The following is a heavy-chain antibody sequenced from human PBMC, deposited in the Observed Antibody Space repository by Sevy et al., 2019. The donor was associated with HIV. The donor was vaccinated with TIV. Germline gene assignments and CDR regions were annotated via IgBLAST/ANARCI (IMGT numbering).Heavy chain of an antibody. CDR2: ISGGGDGT. Sequence: GGSLRLSCAASGFTVNIYAMSWVRQAPGKGLEWLSAISGGGDGTYYADSVKGRFTISGDNSRNTLYLQMNSLRAEDTAVYYCAKRPYYYYNSDGHLVSSTDEADYWGQGTLVTVSS. J-gene: IGHJ4*02. D-gene: IGHD3-22*01. V-gene: IGHV3-23*01. CDR1: GFTVNIYA. CDR3: AKRPYYYYNSDGHLVSSTDEADY.